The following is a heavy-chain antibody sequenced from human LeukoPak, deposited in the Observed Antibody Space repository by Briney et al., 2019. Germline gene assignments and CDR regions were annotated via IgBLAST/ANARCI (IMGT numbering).Heavy chain of an antibody. D-gene: IGHD6-6*01. J-gene: IGHJ1*01. V-gene: IGHV3-21*01. CDR2: ISSSSSYI. CDR1: GFTPSSFS. CDR3: ARVGQLVDLRHFQYFQH. Sequence: GGSLRLSCAASGFTPSSFSMNWVRQAPGKGREWVSSISSSSSYIYYADSVKGRFTISRDNAKNSLYLQMNSLRAEDTAVYYCARVGQLVDLRHFQYFQHWGQGTLVTVSS.